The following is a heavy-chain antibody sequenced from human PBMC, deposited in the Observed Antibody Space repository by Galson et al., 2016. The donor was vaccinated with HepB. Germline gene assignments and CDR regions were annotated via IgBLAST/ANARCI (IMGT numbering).Heavy chain of an antibody. V-gene: IGHV3-7*04. CDR1: GFTFSGYW. Sequence: SLRLSCAASGFTFSGYWMSWVRQAPGKGLEWVANTKEDGTEKYYVDSVNGRFTISRDNAKNSVYLQMNSLRAEDTAGYYCARGGLAVLVRPFDYWGQGALVTVSS. CDR3: ARGGLAVLVRPFDY. D-gene: IGHD3-10*01. J-gene: IGHJ4*02. CDR2: TKEDGTEK.